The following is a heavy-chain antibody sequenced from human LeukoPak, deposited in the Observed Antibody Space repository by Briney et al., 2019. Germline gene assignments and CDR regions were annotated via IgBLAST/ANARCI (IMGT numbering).Heavy chain of an antibody. CDR2: ISGSGDST. D-gene: IGHD2-21*01. V-gene: IGHV3-23*01. CDR1: GFTFSSYA. CDR3: AKAPVTSCRGAYCYPFDS. Sequence: PGGSLRLSCAASGFTFSSYAMSWVRQAPGKGLEWVSPISGSGDSTYYADSVRGRFTLSRDNSQKTLYLQLYTLRAADTHVYFCAKAPVTSCRGAYCYPFDSWGQGTLVTASS. J-gene: IGHJ4*02.